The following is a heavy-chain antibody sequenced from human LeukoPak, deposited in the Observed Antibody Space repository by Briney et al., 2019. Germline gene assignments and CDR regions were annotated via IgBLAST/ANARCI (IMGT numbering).Heavy chain of an antibody. CDR3: ARHSGTYFDY. Sequence: GGSLRLSCGASGLTFSSYWMSWVRQAPGKGLEWVANIKQDGSEKYYVESVKGRFTISRDNARNSLFLQMNSLRAEDMAIYYCARHSGTYFDYWGPGTLVTVSS. V-gene: IGHV3-7*01. CDR1: GLTFSSYW. D-gene: IGHD1-26*01. J-gene: IGHJ4*02. CDR2: IKQDGSEK.